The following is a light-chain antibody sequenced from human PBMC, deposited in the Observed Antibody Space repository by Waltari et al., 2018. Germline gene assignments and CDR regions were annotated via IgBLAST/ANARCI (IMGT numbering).Light chain of an antibody. CDR3: CLKVGSSVF. CDR1: NSNVGSYNL. CDR2: EAN. V-gene: IGLV2-23*01. Sequence: QSALTQPASVSGSPGQSITISCTGVNSNVGSYNLVSWYQKYPGKAPKLCIYEANRRPSGVSIRCSASKVGDTASLTVSGLQAEDEADYFCCLKVGSSVFFGGGTKLTVL. J-gene: IGLJ2*01.